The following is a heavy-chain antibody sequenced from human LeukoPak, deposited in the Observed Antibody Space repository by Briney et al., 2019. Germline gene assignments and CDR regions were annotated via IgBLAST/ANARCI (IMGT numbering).Heavy chain of an antibody. Sequence: ASVKVSCKASGYTFTSYYMHWVRQAPGQGLEWMGIINPSGGSTSYAQKFQGRVTMTRDMSTTTVYMDLSSLRSEDTAVYYCATSSIAARDPRKNAFDIWGQGTMVTVSS. V-gene: IGHV1-46*01. CDR1: GYTFTSYY. J-gene: IGHJ3*02. CDR3: ATSSIAARDPRKNAFDI. D-gene: IGHD6-6*01. CDR2: INPSGGST.